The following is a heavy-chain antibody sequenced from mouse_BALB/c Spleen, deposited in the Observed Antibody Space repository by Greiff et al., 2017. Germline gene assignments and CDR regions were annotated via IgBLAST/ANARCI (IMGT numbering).Heavy chain of an antibody. Sequence: EVLLVESGGGLVQPGGSMKLSCVASGFTFSNYWMNWVRQSPEKGLEWVAEIRLKSNNYATHYAESVKGRFTISRDDSKRSVYLQMNNLRAEDTGISYCTRSNYDAMDYWGQGTSVTVSA. V-gene: IGHV6-6*02. CDR1: GFTFSNYW. D-gene: IGHD2-5*01. J-gene: IGHJ4*01. CDR3: TRSNYDAMDY. CDR2: IRLKSNNYAT.